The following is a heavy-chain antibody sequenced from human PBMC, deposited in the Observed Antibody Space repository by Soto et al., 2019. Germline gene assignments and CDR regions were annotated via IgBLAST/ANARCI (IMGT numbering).Heavy chain of an antibody. Sequence: SETLSLTCTVSGGSISSSSYYWGWIRQPPGKGLEWIGIIYYSGSTYYNPSLKSRVTISVDTSKNQFSLKLSSVTAADTAVYYCARRGGVATNAFDIWGRGTMVTVSS. V-gene: IGHV4-39*01. CDR3: ARRGGVATNAFDI. D-gene: IGHD5-12*01. CDR1: GGSISSSSYY. CDR2: IYYSGST. J-gene: IGHJ3*02.